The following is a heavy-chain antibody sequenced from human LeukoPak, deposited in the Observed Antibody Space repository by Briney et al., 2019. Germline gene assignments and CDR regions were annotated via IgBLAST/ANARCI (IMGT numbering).Heavy chain of an antibody. Sequence: ASVKVSCEASGYTFTSYYMHWVRQAPGQGLEWMGIINPSGSGTSYAQNFQGRVTMTRDMSTSTVYMELSSLRSEDTAVYYCARGAAMRYFDYWGQGTLVIVSS. J-gene: IGHJ4*02. V-gene: IGHV1-46*01. D-gene: IGHD2-2*01. CDR3: ARGAAMRYFDY. CDR1: GYTFTSYY. CDR2: INPSGSGT.